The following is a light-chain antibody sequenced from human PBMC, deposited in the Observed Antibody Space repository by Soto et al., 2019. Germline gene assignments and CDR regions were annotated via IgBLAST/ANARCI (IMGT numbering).Light chain of an antibody. J-gene: IGLJ2*01. V-gene: IGLV1-40*01. CDR2: GNN. CDR3: QSYDSGLSGYVV. CDR1: SSNIGAGHD. Sequence: QSALTQPASVSGSPGQSITISCTGSSSNIGAGHDVHWYQQVPGTAPKLLIYGNNNRPSGVPDRFSGSKSGTSVSLAITGLQAEDEADYYCQSYDSGLSGYVVFGGGTKLTVL.